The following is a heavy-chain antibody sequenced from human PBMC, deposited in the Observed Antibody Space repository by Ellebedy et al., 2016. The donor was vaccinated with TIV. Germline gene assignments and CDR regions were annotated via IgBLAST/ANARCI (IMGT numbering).Heavy chain of an antibody. CDR1: GYSFTNYW. Sequence: GESLKISCKGSGYSFTNYWIGWVRQMPGKGLEWIGMISPGDSDTRYSPSFQGQVTISADKSISTAYLHWNSLKASDTAMYYCARARYSSSWPDAFNIWGQGTVVTVSS. D-gene: IGHD6-13*01. CDR2: ISPGDSDT. V-gene: IGHV5-51*01. J-gene: IGHJ3*02. CDR3: ARARYSSSWPDAFNI.